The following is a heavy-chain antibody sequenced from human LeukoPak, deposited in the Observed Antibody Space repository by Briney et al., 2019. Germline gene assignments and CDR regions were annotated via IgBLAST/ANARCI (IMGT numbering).Heavy chain of an antibody. D-gene: IGHD2-2*01. CDR1: GYIFTDYY. Sequence: GASVKVSCKASGYIFTDYYMHWVRQAPGQELGWMGRINPNSGGTNYAQKFQGRVTMTRDTSISTAYMELSRLRSDDTAVYYCARDHDRVKYQHDYWGQGTLVTVSS. V-gene: IGHV1-2*06. CDR3: ARDHDRVKYQHDY. J-gene: IGHJ4*02. CDR2: INPNSGGT.